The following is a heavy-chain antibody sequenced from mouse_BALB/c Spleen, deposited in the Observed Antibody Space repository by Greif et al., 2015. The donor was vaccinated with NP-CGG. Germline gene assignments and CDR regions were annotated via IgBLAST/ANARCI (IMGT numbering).Heavy chain of an antibody. V-gene: IGHV1-69*02. CDR1: GYTFTSYW. CDR2: IDPSDSYT. Sequence: VQLQQSGAELVKPGASVKLSCKASGYTFTSYWMHWVKQRPGQGLEWIGEIDPSDSYTNYNQKFKGKATLTVDKSSSTAYMQLSSLTSEDSAVYYCARGITTATYYYAMDHWGQGTSVTVSS. CDR3: ARGITTATYYYAMDH. D-gene: IGHD1-2*01. J-gene: IGHJ4*01.